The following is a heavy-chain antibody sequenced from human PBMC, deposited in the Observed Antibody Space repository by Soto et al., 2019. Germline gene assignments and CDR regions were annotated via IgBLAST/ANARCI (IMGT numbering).Heavy chain of an antibody. CDR1: GFSLSTSGVG. Sequence: QITLKESGPTLVKPTQTLTLTCTFSGFSLSTSGVGVAWIRQPPGKALEWLALIYWDDDERYSPSLKSRLTITKDTSKNQVVLTMTNMDPVDTATYFCAHLLQGRLCHGGSCFHYSFDYWGQGALVTVSS. J-gene: IGHJ4*02. V-gene: IGHV2-5*02. D-gene: IGHD2-15*01. CDR3: AHLLQGRLCHGGSCFHYSFDY. CDR2: IYWDDDE.